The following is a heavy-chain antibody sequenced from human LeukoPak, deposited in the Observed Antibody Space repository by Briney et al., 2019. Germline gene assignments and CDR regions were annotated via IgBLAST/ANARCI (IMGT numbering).Heavy chain of an antibody. V-gene: IGHV3-21*01. D-gene: IGHD1-1*01. J-gene: IGHJ4*02. CDR3: ARCQSRQEHFPFDY. CDR1: GFTFSSYS. CDR2: ISSSSSYI. Sequence: PGGSLRLSCAASGFTFSSYSMNWVRQAPGKGLEWVSSISSSSSYIYYADSVKGRFTISRDNAKNSLYLQMNSLRAEDTAVYYCARCQSRQEHFPFDYWGQGTLVTVSS.